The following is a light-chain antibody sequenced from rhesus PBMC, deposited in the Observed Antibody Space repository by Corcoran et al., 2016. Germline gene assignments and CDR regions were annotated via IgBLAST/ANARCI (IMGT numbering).Light chain of an antibody. J-gene: IGKJ1*01. CDR2: QGY. Sequence: DIVLTQSPASLAVSPGQRATITCRASETVSFFGLNLIHWYQQKPGQPPKVLIYQGYNKDTGVPARFSGRGSGTDFTLTINPVEADEAADYYCLQTKNFPWTFGQGTKVEIK. CDR3: LQTKNFPWT. CDR1: ETVSFFGLNL. V-gene: IGKV7-13*02.